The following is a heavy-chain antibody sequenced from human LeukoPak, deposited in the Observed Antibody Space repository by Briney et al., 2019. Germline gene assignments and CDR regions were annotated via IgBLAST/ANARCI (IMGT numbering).Heavy chain of an antibody. Sequence: ASVKVSCKASGGTFSSYAISWVRQAPGQGLEWMGRIIPILGIAHYAQKFQGRVTITADKSTSTAYMELSSLRSEDTAVYYCARDKITMVRGVIIAETNFDYWGQGTLVTVSS. CDR1: GGTFSSYA. D-gene: IGHD3-10*01. CDR2: IIPILGIA. V-gene: IGHV1-69*04. J-gene: IGHJ4*02. CDR3: ARDKITMVRGVIIAETNFDY.